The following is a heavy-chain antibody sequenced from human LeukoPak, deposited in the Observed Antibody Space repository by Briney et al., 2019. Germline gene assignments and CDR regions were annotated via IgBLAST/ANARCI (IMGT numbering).Heavy chain of an antibody. J-gene: IGHJ4*02. CDR2: IYYTGST. V-gene: IGHV4-61*01. CDR1: GGSVSSGSFY. CDR3: ARDTGYCSGGSYYHNYFDF. Sequence: KPSETLSLTCTVSGGSVSSGSFYWSWIRQTPGKGLEWIGYIYYTGSTNYNPSLKSRVTISVDTSKNQFSLKLSSVTAADTAVYYCARDTGYCSGGSYYHNYFDFWGQGALVTVSS. D-gene: IGHD2-15*01.